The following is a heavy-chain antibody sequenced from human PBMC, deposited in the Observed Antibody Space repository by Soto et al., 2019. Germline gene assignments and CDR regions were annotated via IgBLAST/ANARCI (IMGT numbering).Heavy chain of an antibody. J-gene: IGHJ6*02. CDR2: ISAYKGNT. D-gene: IGHD3-22*01. V-gene: IGHV1-18*01. CDR3: ARDRVVSSCYYDPRGPYYCSYGMVV. CDR1: GYTFTSYG. Sequence: ASVKVSCKASGYTFTSYGISWVRQAPGHGHKWMGWISAYKGNTNYAQKLQGRVTMTTDTSTSTAYMELRILISDDTAVYFCARDRVVSSCYYDPRGPYYCSYGMVVWGQGTTVTVSS.